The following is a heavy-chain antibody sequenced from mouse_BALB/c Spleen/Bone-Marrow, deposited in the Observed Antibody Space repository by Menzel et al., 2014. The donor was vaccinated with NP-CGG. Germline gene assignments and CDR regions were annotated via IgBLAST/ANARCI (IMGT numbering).Heavy chain of an antibody. V-gene: IGHV1S130*01. CDR2: IHPNSGNT. J-gene: IGHJ2*01. CDR1: GYTFTSSW. CDR3: ARGGFDC. Sequence: VQLQQSGSVLVRPGASVKLSCKASGYTFTSSWMHWAKRRPGQGLEWIGEIHPNSGNTNYNEKFKGKATLTVDTSSSTAYVDLSSLTSEDSAVYYCARGGFDCWGQGTTLTVSS.